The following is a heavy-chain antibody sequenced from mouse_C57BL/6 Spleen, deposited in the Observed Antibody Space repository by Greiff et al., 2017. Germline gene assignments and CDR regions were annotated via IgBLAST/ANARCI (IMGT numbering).Heavy chain of an antibody. Sequence: VHVKQSGAELVKPGASVKLSCTASGFNIKDYYMHWVKQRTEQGLEWIGRIDPEDGETKYAPKFQGKATITADTSSNTAYLQLSSLTSEDTAVYYCARGVTTVVATPYAMDYWGQGTSVTVSS. J-gene: IGHJ4*01. CDR2: IDPEDGET. D-gene: IGHD1-1*01. V-gene: IGHV14-2*01. CDR3: ARGVTTVVATPYAMDY. CDR1: GFNIKDYY.